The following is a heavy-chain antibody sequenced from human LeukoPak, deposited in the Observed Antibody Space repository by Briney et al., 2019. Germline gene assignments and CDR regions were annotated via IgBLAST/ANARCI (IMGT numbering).Heavy chain of an antibody. CDR3: ARVRTGGRDFDY. J-gene: IGHJ4*02. CDR1: RYTFTGYY. V-gene: IGHV1-2*02. Sequence: SEKVSCKASRYTFTGYYMHWVRHAPGHGLEWMGWTNPNSGRTNYAQKCQVRMTMTRDTSISTAYMGLRRLRSDDTDVYYCARVRTGGRDFDYWGQGTLVTVSS. CDR2: TNPNSGRT. D-gene: IGHD3/OR15-3a*01.